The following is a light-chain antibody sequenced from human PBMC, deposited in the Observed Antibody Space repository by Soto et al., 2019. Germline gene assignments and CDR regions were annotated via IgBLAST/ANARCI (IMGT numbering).Light chain of an antibody. CDR2: GAS. J-gene: IGKJ4*01. Sequence: EFVLTQSPGTLSLSPGERATLSCRASQSVSSNYLAWYQQKPGQAPRLLIFGASTRATGIPDRSSGSGSGTDFTLTISSLEPEDFAVYYCQQYGSSPPLTFGGGTKVDIK. CDR1: QSVSSNY. CDR3: QQYGSSPPLT. V-gene: IGKV3-20*01.